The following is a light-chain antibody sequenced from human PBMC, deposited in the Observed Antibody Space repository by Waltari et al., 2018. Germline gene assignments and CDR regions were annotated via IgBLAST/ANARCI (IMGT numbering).Light chain of an antibody. J-gene: IGKJ1*01. CDR2: GTS. V-gene: IGKV3-20*01. CDR1: QSVTSSY. Sequence: EIVFTQSPGTLSLSPGERATLPCKASQSVTSSYLVWYQQQPGQAPRLLIYGTSNRATGTPDRFRGSGTGTDFTLTISRLEPEDFAVYYCHQYDRSPWTFGQGTKVEIK. CDR3: HQYDRSPWT.